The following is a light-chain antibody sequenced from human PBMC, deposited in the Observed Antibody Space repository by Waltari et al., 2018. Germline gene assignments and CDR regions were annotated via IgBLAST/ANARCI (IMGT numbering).Light chain of an antibody. CDR2: DAS. CDR3: QQRSNWPT. V-gene: IGKV3-11*01. CDR1: QSVSTY. Sequence: EIVLTQSPVTLSLSPGERATLSCRASQSVSTYLAWYQQRPGQAPRLLIYDASSRATGIPARFSVSGSGTDFTLTIDSLEPEDFAVYYCQQRSNWPTFGGGTKVEI. J-gene: IGKJ4*01.